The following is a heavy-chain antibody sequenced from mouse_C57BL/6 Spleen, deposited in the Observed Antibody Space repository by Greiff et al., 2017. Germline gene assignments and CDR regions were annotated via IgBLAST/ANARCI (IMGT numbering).Heavy chain of an antibody. CDR1: GFSLTSYG. D-gene: IGHD2-5*01. CDR2: IWRGGST. Sequence: QVQLKESGPGLVQPSQSLSITCTVSGFSLTSYGVHWVRQSPGKGLEWLGVIWRGGSTDYNAAFMSRLSITKDNSKSQVFFKMNSLQADDTAIYYCAKKSYSNYGGSAMDYWGQGTSVTVSS. J-gene: IGHJ4*01. V-gene: IGHV2-5*01. CDR3: AKKSYSNYGGSAMDY.